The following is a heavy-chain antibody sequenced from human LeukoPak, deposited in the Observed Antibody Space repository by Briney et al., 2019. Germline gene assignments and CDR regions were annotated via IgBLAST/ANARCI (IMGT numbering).Heavy chain of an antibody. CDR1: GFTFDDYA. V-gene: IGHV3-9*01. J-gene: IGHJ4*02. CDR3: AKAVSSGTGTYSFDY. CDR2: ISWNSTTI. Sequence: GGSLRLSCAASGFTFDDYAMHWVRQAPGKGLEWVSGISWNSTTIDYAESVKGRFSISRDNSKNYLYLQMNSLRAEDTAFHYCAKAVSSGTGTYSFDYGGEGTLVTV. D-gene: IGHD6-19*01.